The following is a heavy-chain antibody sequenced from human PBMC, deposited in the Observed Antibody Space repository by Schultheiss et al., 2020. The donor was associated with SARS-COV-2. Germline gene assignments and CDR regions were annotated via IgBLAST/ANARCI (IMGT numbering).Heavy chain of an antibody. CDR1: GFSLSTSGVG. J-gene: IGHJ5*02. D-gene: IGHD5-18*01. Sequence: SGPTLVKPTQTLTLTCTFSGFSLSTSGVGVGWIRQPPGKALEWLALIYWNDDKRYSTSLKSRLTISKDTYKSQVVLTMTNMDPVDTATYYCARIPSRSWFDPWGQGTLVTVSS. CDR3: ARIPSRSWFDP. V-gene: IGHV2-5*01. CDR2: IYWNDDK.